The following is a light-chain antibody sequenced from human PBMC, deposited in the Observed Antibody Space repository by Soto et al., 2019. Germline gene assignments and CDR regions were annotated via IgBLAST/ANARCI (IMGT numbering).Light chain of an antibody. J-gene: IGKJ1*01. CDR3: QQYNNWPPWT. CDR2: GAS. Sequence: EIVLTQSPGTLSLSPGERATLSCRSSQGVASNYLAWYQQKPGQAPRPLIYGASTRATGIPARFSGSGSGTEFTLTISSLQSEDFAVYYCQQYNNWPPWTFGQGTKVDIK. V-gene: IGKV3-15*01. CDR1: QGVASN.